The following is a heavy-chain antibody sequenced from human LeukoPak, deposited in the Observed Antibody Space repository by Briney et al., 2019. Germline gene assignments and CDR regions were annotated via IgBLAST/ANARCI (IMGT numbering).Heavy chain of an antibody. CDR2: IYYSGST. Sequence: SENLSLTCTVSGGSVSSPDYYWSWIRQPPGKGLEWIGSIYYSGSTYNNPSLKSRVTISVDTSKNQFSLRLSSVTAADTAVYYCARPHCSSTNCYAGDAFDIWGQGTMVTVSS. V-gene: IGHV4-39*01. CDR1: GGSVSSPDYY. J-gene: IGHJ3*02. CDR3: ARPHCSSTNCYAGDAFDI. D-gene: IGHD2-2*01.